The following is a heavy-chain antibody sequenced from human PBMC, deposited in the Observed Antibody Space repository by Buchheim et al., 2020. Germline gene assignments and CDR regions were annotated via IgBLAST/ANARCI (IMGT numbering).Heavy chain of an antibody. CDR3: ARRVSAVTFFDY. Sequence: QLQLQESGPGLVKPSDTLSLTCTVSGCSISSSSYYWGWIRQPPGKGLEWIGSIYYSGSTYYTPSLKSRVTISLDTSKHHFSLKLSSVTAADTAVYYCARRVSAVTFFDYWGQGTL. CDR1: GCSISSSSYY. J-gene: IGHJ4*02. CDR2: IYYSGST. D-gene: IGHD4-17*01. V-gene: IGHV4-39*01.